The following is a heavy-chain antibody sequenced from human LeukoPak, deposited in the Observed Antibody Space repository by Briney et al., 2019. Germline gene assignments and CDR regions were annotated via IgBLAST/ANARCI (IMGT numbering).Heavy chain of an antibody. D-gene: IGHD3-10*01. Sequence: GGSLRLSCAASGFTFSDYYMSWIRQAPGKGLEWVSYISSSSSYTNYADSVKGRFTISRDNAKNSLYLQMNSLRAEDTAVYYCARGEFGEYYFDYWGQGTLVTVPS. CDR2: ISSSSSYT. CDR1: GFTFSDYY. V-gene: IGHV3-11*06. CDR3: ARGEFGEYYFDY. J-gene: IGHJ4*02.